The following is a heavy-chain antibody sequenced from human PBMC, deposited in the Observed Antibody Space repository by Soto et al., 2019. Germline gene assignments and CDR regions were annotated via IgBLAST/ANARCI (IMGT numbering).Heavy chain of an antibody. V-gene: IGHV4-4*02. Sequence: SETLSLTCAASGGSISRTNWWSWVRQPPGKGLEWIGEIYHSGTTNYNPSLKSRVTMSVDKSKNQFSLKLSSVTAADTAVYYCAKSITFDWLFFDYWGRGTLLTVSS. CDR2: IYHSGTT. CDR1: GGSISRTNW. D-gene: IGHD3-9*01. J-gene: IGHJ4*02. CDR3: AKSITFDWLFFDY.